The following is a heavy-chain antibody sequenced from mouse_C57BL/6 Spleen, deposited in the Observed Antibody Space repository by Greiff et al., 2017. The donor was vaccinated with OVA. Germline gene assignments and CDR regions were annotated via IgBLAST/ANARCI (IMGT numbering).Heavy chain of an antibody. CDR1: GFTFSSYA. Sequence: EVQVVESGGGLVKPGGSLKLSCAASGFTFSSYAMSWVRQTPEKRLEWVATISDGGSYTYYPDNVKGRFTISRDNAKNNLYLQMSHLKSEDTAMYYCARDITTVVALYWYFDVWGTGTTVTVSS. D-gene: IGHD1-1*01. CDR3: ARDITTVVALYWYFDV. J-gene: IGHJ1*03. CDR2: ISDGGSYT. V-gene: IGHV5-4*01.